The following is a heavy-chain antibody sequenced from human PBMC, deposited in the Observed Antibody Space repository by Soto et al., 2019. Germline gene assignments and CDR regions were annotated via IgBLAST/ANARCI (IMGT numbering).Heavy chain of an antibody. D-gene: IGHD2-21*02. V-gene: IGHV1-18*01. CDR2: ISAYNGDT. Sequence: QVQLVQSGAEVKKPGASVKVSCKASGYTFTNYGFSWVRQAPGHGLELMGWISAYNGDTNFAQKFQGRVTLTTDTSTSTAYMELRSMRSDDTAVYYCARIGRYYGGDTAYWGQGTLVTVST. J-gene: IGHJ4*02. CDR1: GYTFTNYG. CDR3: ARIGRYYGGDTAY.